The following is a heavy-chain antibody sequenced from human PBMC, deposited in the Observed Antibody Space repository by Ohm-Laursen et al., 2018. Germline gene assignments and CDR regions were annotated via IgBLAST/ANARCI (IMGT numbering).Heavy chain of an antibody. J-gene: IGHJ4*02. Sequence: SDTLSLTCVVSGHSISSGYFWGWIRQPPGKGLEWIGSIYHSGSTYYNPSLKSRVTIAVDTSKNQFSLKLSSVTAADTAVYYCARHKHRWGSSWYYFDYWGQGTLVTVSS. D-gene: IGHD6-13*01. CDR3: ARHKHRWGSSWYYFDY. V-gene: IGHV4-38-2*01. CDR2: IYHSGST. CDR1: GHSISSGYF.